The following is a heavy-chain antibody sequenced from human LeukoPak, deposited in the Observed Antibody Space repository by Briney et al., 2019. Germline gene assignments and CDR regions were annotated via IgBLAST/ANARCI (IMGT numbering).Heavy chain of an antibody. CDR3: AKQTWGYSYGF. J-gene: IGHJ4*02. CDR1: GFTFSSYG. Sequence: GRSLRLSCAASGFTFSSYGMHWVRQAPGKGLEWVAVISYDGSNKYYADSVKGRFTISRDNSKNTLYLQMNSLRAEDTAVYYCAKQTWGYSYGFWGQGTLVIVSS. V-gene: IGHV3-30*18. CDR2: ISYDGSNK. D-gene: IGHD5-18*01.